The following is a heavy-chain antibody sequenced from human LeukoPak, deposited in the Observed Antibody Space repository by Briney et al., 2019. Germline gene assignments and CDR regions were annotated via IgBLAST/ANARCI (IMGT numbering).Heavy chain of an antibody. Sequence: PSQTLSLTCDISGDSVSSNSAAWNWIRQSPLRGLEWLGRTYYRSKWYNDYAVSVKSRITINPDTSKNQFSLKLSSVTAADTAVYYCARGGYNWKGAYMDVWDKGTTVTVSS. CDR2: TYYRSKWYN. CDR3: ARGGYNWKGAYMDV. J-gene: IGHJ6*03. CDR1: GDSVSSNSAA. D-gene: IGHD1-20*01. V-gene: IGHV6-1*01.